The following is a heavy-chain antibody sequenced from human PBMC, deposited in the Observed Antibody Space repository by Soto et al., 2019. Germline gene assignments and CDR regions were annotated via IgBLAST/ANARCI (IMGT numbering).Heavy chain of an antibody. CDR3: AREGNYYDSSGYYYGWYFDL. J-gene: IGHJ2*01. D-gene: IGHD3-22*01. CDR2: IYHSGST. V-gene: IGHV4-30-2*01. CDR1: GGSISSGGYS. Sequence: QLQLQESGSGLVKPSQTLSLTCAVSGGSISSGGYSWSWIRQPPGKGLEWIGYIYHSGSTYYNPSLKSRVTISVDRSKNQFSLKLSSVTAADTAVYYCAREGNYYDSSGYYYGWYFDLWGRVTLVTVSS.